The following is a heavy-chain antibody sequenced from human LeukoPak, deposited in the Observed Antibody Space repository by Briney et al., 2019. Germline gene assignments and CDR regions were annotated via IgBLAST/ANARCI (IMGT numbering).Heavy chain of an antibody. V-gene: IGHV1-8*01. CDR1: GYTFTSYD. CDR3: AYAARLRFGYYFDY. CDR2: MNPNSGNT. J-gene: IGHJ4*02. Sequence: ASVKVSCKASGYTFTSYDINWVRQATGQGLEWMGWMNPNSGNTGYAQQFQGRVTMTRNTSISTAYMELSSLRSEDTAVYYCAYAARLRFGYYFDYWGQGTLVTVSS. D-gene: IGHD3-16*01.